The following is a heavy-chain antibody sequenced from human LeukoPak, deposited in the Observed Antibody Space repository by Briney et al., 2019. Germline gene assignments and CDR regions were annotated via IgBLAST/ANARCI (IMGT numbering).Heavy chain of an antibody. Sequence: SETLSLTCAVSGGSISSSNWWSWVRQPPGKGLEWIGEIYHSGSTNYNPSLKSRVTISVDKSKNQFSLKLSSVTAADTAVYYCARDPHHRDYDYVWGGDYRYFDLWGRGTLVTVSS. V-gene: IGHV4-4*02. D-gene: IGHD3-16*01. J-gene: IGHJ2*01. CDR1: GGSISSSNW. CDR2: IYHSGST. CDR3: ARDPHHRDYDYVWGGDYRYFDL.